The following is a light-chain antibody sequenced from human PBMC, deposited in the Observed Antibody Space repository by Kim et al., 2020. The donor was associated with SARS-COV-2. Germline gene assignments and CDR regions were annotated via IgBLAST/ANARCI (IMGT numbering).Light chain of an antibody. CDR2: LAS. CDR3: QQYYGTPLT. CDR1: QSVLFRSTNKNY. V-gene: IGKV4-1*01. Sequence: ATINCKSTQSVLFRSTNKNYLAWYQQKAGQPPKLLIYLASTRESGIPDRFSGSGSGTDFTLTISSLQAEDVAVYYCQQYYGTPLTFGGGTKVEIK. J-gene: IGKJ4*01.